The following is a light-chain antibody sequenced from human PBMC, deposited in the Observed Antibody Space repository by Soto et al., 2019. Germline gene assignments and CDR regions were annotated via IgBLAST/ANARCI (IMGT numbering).Light chain of an antibody. CDR1: SSNIGSNT. J-gene: IGLJ1*01. CDR3: SSWDDNLDAVV. V-gene: IGLV1-44*01. CDR2: TND. Sequence: QSALTQPPSASWTPGQRVTISCSGSSSNIGSNTVNWYQQLPGTAPKLLIYTNDQRPSGVPDRFSGSRSGTSASLAISGLQFEDEADYHCSSWDDNLDAVVFGAGTKVTVL.